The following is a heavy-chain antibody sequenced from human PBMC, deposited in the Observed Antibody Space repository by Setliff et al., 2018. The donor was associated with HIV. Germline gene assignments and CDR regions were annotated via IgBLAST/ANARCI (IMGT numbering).Heavy chain of an antibody. Sequence: SETLSLTCTVSGGSISNSRYYWSWIRQPPGKGLEWIGSIYHSGSTNYNPSLKSRVTISVDTSKNQFSLKLSSVTAADTAVYYCARVGGRGGSSWYLGTKMGRKYGMDVWGQGTTVTVSS. CDR3: ARVGGRGGSSWYLGTKMGRKYGMDV. CDR1: GGSISNSRYY. J-gene: IGHJ6*02. V-gene: IGHV4-39*07. CDR2: IYHSGST. D-gene: IGHD6-13*01.